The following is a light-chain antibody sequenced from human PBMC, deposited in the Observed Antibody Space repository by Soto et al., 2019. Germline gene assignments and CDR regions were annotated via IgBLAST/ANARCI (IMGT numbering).Light chain of an antibody. Sequence: DIQMTQSPSTLSASVGDRVTITCRASQSISSGLAWYQQKPGKAPKLLIYDASSLESGVPSRFSGSGSGTDFTLPISSLQPDDFVTYSCQQSKSYWWTFGQGTKVEI. CDR3: QQSKSYWWT. CDR1: QSISSG. V-gene: IGKV1-5*01. CDR2: DAS. J-gene: IGKJ1*01.